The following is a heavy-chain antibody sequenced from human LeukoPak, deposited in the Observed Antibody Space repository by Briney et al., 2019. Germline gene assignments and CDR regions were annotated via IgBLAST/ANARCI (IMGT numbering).Heavy chain of an antibody. CDR1: GGSISSYY. CDR3: ARHENFGFDY. CDR2: IYYSGST. D-gene: IGHD2/OR15-2a*01. Sequence: SETLSLTCTVSGGSISSYYWSWIRQPPGKGLEWIGSIYYSGSTYYNPSLKSRVTISVDASKNQFSLKLSSVTAADTAVYYCARHENFGFDYWGQGTLVTVSS. V-gene: IGHV4-59*05. J-gene: IGHJ4*02.